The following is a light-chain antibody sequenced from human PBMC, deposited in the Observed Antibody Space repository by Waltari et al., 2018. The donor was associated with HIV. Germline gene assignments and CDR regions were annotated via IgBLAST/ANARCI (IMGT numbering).Light chain of an antibody. V-gene: IGLV1-47*01. CDR3: AAWDDSLSGPV. Sequence: QSVLIQPPSPSGTPGQSVTIYCSGSNSNTGSNYVYWYQQLPGTAPKLLIYRNDQRPSGVPDRFSGSKSGTSASLAISGLRSEDEADYYCAAWDDSLSGPVFGGGTKVTVL. CDR1: NSNTGSNY. CDR2: RND. J-gene: IGLJ2*01.